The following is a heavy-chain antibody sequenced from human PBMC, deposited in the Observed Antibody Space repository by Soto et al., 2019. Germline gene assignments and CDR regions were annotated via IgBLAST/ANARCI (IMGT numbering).Heavy chain of an antibody. J-gene: IGHJ6*02. CDR3: ARDGNTKVRGVILYYYGMDV. V-gene: IGHV3-7*01. CDR1: GFTFSSYW. CDR2: IKQDGSEK. Sequence: EVQLVESGGGLVQPGGSLRLSCAASGFTFSSYWMRWVRQAPGKGLEWVANIKQDGSEKYYVDSVKGRFTISRDNAKNSLYLQMNSLRAEDTAVYYCARDGNTKVRGVILYYYGMDVWGQGTAVIVSS. D-gene: IGHD3-10*01.